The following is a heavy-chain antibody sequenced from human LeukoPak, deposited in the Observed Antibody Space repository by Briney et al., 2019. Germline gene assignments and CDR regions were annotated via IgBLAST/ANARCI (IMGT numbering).Heavy chain of an antibody. J-gene: IGHJ4*02. CDR1: GFTFDDYA. CDR2: IIWNSGSI. Sequence: PGRSLRLSCAASGFTFDDYARHWVRQAPGKGLEWVSGIIWNSGSIGYADSVRGRFTISRDNAKNSLYLQMNSLRAEDMALYYCAKGITKTTGTPVDYWGQGTLVTVSS. CDR3: AKGITKTTGTPVDY. D-gene: IGHD1-1*01. V-gene: IGHV3-9*03.